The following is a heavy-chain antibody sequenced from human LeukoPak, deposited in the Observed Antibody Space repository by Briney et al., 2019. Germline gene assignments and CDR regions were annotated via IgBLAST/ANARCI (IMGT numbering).Heavy chain of an antibody. Sequence: GGSLRLSCTASGLTFSNYWTTWVRQAPGKGLEWMATINKDGGEKHYVDSVRGRFTISRDNAKNSVFLQMNSLRVEDTAVYYCTNTLATSGYWGQGTLVTVSS. CDR2: INKDGGEK. CDR3: TNTLATSGY. V-gene: IGHV3-7*01. J-gene: IGHJ4*02. D-gene: IGHD1-1*01. CDR1: GLTFSNYW.